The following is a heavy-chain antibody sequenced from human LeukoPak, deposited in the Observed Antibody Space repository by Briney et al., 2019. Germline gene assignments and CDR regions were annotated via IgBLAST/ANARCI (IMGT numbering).Heavy chain of an antibody. CDR3: ARGLMLRGVYYFDY. J-gene: IGHJ4*02. CDR2: ISSSSSTI. D-gene: IGHD3-10*01. V-gene: IGHV3-48*02. CDR1: GFTFSNYN. Sequence: GGSLRLSCAASGFTFSNYNMNWVRPSPGKGLEWVSYISSSSSTIYYADSVKGRFTISRDNAKNSLYLQMNSLRDEDTAVYYCARGLMLRGVYYFDYWGQGTLVTVSS.